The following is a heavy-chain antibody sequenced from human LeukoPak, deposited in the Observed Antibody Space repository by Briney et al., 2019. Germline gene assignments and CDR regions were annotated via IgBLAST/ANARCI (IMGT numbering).Heavy chain of an antibody. CDR1: GFTFSSYS. CDR2: ISSSSYI. V-gene: IGHV3-21*01. Sequence: GGSLRLSCAASGFTFSSYSMNWVRQAPGKGLEWVSSISSSSYIYYADSVKGRFTISRDNAKNSLYLQMNSLRAEDTAVYYCARDRTFDAFGIWGQGTMVTVSS. D-gene: IGHD2-2*01. J-gene: IGHJ3*02. CDR3: ARDRTFDAFGI.